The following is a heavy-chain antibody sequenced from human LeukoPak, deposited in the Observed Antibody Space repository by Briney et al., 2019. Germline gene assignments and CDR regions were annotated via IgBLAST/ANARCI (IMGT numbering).Heavy chain of an antibody. CDR1: GYTFTSYG. J-gene: IGHJ6*02. V-gene: IGHV1-18*01. Sequence: ASVKVSCTASGYTFTSYGISWVRQAPGQGLEWMGWISAYNGNTNYAQKLQGRVTMTTDTSTSTAYMELRSLRSDDTAVYYCARGPEGYCSGGSCYYYYGMDVWGQGTTVTVSS. D-gene: IGHD2-15*01. CDR3: ARGPEGYCSGGSCYYYYGMDV. CDR2: ISAYNGNT.